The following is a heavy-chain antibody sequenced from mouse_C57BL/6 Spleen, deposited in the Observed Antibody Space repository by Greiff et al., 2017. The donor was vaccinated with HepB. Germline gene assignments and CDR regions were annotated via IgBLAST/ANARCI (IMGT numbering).Heavy chain of an antibody. J-gene: IGHJ1*03. Sequence: EVQVVESGPSLVRPSQTLSLTCTVTGFSINSDCYWIWIRQFPGNKLEYIGYTFYSGITYYNPSLEGRTYITRDTSKNQFSLKLSSVTTEDTATYYCARDLGEEGYFDVWGTGTTVTVSS. D-gene: IGHD3-1*01. V-gene: IGHV3-3*01. CDR2: TFYSGIT. CDR3: ARDLGEEGYFDV. CDR1: GFSINSDCY.